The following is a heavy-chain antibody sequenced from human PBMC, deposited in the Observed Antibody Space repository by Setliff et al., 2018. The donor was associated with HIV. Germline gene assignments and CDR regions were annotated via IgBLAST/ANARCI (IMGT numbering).Heavy chain of an antibody. J-gene: IGHJ4*02. CDR1: GGSISSGGYY. V-gene: IGHV4-31*03. Sequence: KTSETLSLTCTVSGGSISSGGYYWSWIRQHPGKGLEWIGYIYYSGSTYYNPSLKSRVTISVDTSKNQFSLKLSSVTAADTAVYYCARVTGYCSSTSCYTILYYFDYWGQGTLVTVSS. CDR3: ARVTGYCSSTSCYTILYYFDY. CDR2: IYYSGST. D-gene: IGHD2-2*02.